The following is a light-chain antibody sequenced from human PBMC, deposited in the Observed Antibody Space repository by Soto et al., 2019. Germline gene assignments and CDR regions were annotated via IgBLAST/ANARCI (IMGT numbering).Light chain of an antibody. CDR2: QVS. CDR1: QSLAYIDGNTY. Sequence: DVVMTQSPLSLPVTLGQPASISCRSSQSLAYIDGNTYLNWFHQRPGQSPRRLIYQVSNRDSGVRDRFSVSGSGTDFKLKISRVEADDVGVSYCMPDTHWPPYTFGQGTKLEIK. CDR3: MPDTHWPPYT. V-gene: IGKV2-30*01. J-gene: IGKJ2*01.